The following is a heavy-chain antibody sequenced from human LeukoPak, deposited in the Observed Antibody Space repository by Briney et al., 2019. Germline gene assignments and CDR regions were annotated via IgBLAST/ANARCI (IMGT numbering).Heavy chain of an antibody. D-gene: IGHD3-10*01. CDR3: ATMVQGIYTYFGS. V-gene: IGHV4-34*01. J-gene: IGHJ4*02. CDR1: GGSFSGYY. Sequence: SETLSLTCAVYGGSFSGYYWSWIRQPPGKGLEWIGEINHSGSTNYNPSLKSRVTISVDTSKNQLSLKLSSVTAADTAVYYCATMVQGIYTYFGSWGQGNLVAVSS. CDR2: INHSGST.